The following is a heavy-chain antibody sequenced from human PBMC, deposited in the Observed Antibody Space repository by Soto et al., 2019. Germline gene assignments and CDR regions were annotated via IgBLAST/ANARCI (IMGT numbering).Heavy chain of an antibody. D-gene: IGHD5-12*01. V-gene: IGHV4-59*01. CDR2: IYFSGST. Sequence: QAQLQESGPGLVKPSETLSLTCTVSGGSISSYYWSWIRQSPGKRLEWIGYIYFSGSTNYNPSLKSRVTISGDTSKNQFSLKLTSVTAADTAVYYCARVEYSGYPRIWGQGTLVTVSS. J-gene: IGHJ4*02. CDR3: ARVEYSGYPRI. CDR1: GGSISSYY.